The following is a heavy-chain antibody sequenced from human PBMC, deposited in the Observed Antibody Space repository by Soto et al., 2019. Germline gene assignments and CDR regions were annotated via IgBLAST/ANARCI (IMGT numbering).Heavy chain of an antibody. CDR2: ISYDGSNK. V-gene: IGHV3-30*18. CDR3: AKDPLGPTGPYSYYYGMDV. J-gene: IGHJ6*02. CDR1: GFTFSSYG. Sequence: GGSLRLSCAASGFTFSSYGMHWVRQAPGKGLEWVAVISYDGSNKYYADSVKGRFTISRDNSKNTLYLQMNSLRAEDTAVYYCAKDPLGPTGPYSYYYGMDVWGQGTTVTVSS. D-gene: IGHD1-26*01.